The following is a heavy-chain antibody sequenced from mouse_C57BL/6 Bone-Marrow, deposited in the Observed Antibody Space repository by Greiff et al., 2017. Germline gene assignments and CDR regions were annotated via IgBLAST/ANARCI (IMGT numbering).Heavy chain of an antibody. D-gene: IGHD2-3*01. CDR3: ARRGLYDGYYGYFDV. V-gene: IGHV1-52*01. CDR2: IDPSDSET. CDR1: GYTFTSYW. J-gene: IGHJ1*03. Sequence: QVQLQQPGAELVRPGSSVKLSCKASGYTFTSYWMHWVKQRPIQGLEWIGNIDPSDSETHYNQKFKDKATLTVDKSSSTAYMQLSSLTSEDSAVXYCARRGLYDGYYGYFDVWGTGTTVTVSS.